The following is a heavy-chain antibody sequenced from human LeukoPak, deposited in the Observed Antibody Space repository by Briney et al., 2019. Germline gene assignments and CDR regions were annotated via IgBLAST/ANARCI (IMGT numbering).Heavy chain of an antibody. V-gene: IGHV3-9*01. CDR3: AKARKQWLVD. D-gene: IGHD6-19*01. J-gene: IGHJ4*02. CDR2: ISWNSGSI. CDR1: GFTFDDYA. Sequence: GGSLSLSCAASGFTFDDYAMHWVRQAPGKGLEWVSGISWNSGSIGYADSVKGRFTISRDNAKNSLYLQMNSLRAEDAALYYCAKARKQWLVDWGQGTPVTVSS.